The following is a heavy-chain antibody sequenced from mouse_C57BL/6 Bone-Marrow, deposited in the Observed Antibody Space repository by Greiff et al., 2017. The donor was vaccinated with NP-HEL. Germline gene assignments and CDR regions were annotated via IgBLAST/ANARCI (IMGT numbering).Heavy chain of an antibody. J-gene: IGHJ1*03. Sequence: DVQLVESGGGLVKPGGSLKLSCAASGFTFSSYAMSWVRQTPEKRLEWVATISDGGSYTYYPDNVKGRFTISRDNAKNNLYLQMSHLKSEDTAMYYCARDGYSWYFDVWGTGTTVTVSS. CDR3: ARDGYSWYFDV. D-gene: IGHD2-3*01. CDR2: ISDGGSYT. V-gene: IGHV5-4*01. CDR1: GFTFSSYA.